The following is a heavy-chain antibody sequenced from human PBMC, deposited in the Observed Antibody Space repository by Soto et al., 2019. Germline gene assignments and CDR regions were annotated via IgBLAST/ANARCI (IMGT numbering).Heavy chain of an antibody. CDR2: IYWNDDK. Sequence: QITLKESGPTLVRPTQTLTLTCTFSGFSLSTRGLGVGWIRQPPGKTLEWLALIYWNDDKRYSPSLKASLTITKDDSKNQVVLTMTNMDPLDTATYYCAHRPSGWYRFDYWGQGTLVTVAS. D-gene: IGHD6-19*01. CDR3: AHRPSGWYRFDY. CDR1: GFSLSTRGLG. V-gene: IGHV2-5*01. J-gene: IGHJ4*02.